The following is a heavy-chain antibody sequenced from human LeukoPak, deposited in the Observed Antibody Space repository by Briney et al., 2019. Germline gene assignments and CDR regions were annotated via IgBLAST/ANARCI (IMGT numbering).Heavy chain of an antibody. CDR2: INPNSGGT. CDR1: GYTFTGYY. J-gene: IGHJ6*03. CDR3: AREYDYGDYYYYYYMDV. Sequence: ASVKVSCKASGYTFTGYYMHWVRRAPGQGLEWMGWINPNSGGTNYAQKFQGRVTMTRDTSISTAYMELSRLRSDDTAVYYCAREYDYGDYYYYYYMDVWGKGTTVTVSS. V-gene: IGHV1-2*02. D-gene: IGHD4-17*01.